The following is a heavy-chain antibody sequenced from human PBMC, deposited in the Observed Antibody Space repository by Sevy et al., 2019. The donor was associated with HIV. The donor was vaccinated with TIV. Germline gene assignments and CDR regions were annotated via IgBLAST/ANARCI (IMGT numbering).Heavy chain of an antibody. CDR1: GGSISSYY. CDR2: IYTSGST. Sequence: SQTLSLTCTVSGGSISSYYWSWIRQPAGKGLEWIGRIYTSGSTNYNPSLKSRVTMSVDTSKNQFSLKESSVTAADTAVYYCARDWKYYDSSGYYLYYYGMDVWGQGTTVTVSS. J-gene: IGHJ6*02. CDR3: ARDWKYYDSSGYYLYYYGMDV. V-gene: IGHV4-4*07. D-gene: IGHD3-22*01.